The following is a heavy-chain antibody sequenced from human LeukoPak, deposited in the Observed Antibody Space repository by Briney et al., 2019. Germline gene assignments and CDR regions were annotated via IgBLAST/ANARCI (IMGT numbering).Heavy chain of an antibody. D-gene: IGHD7-27*01. CDR1: GFTFSTYA. CDR2: ISSNGGST. J-gene: IGHJ3*02. V-gene: IGHV3-64D*06. CDR3: VKDYDWGACHI. Sequence: EGSLRLSCSASGFTFSTYAMHWVRQAPGKGLGYVSGISSNGGSTYYADSVKGRFTISRDNSKNTLYLQMSSLRAEDTAVYYCVKDYDWGACHIWGQGTMGTVSS.